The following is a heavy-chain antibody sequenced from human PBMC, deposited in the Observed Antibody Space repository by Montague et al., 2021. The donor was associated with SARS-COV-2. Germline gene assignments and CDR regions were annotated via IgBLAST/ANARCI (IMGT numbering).Heavy chain of an antibody. Sequence: SETLSLTCAVYGGSFSVYYWSWLRQSPRSGLEWIAEISQSGTAHXNPSLESRVSISIDTSRSQFTLKLSSVTAADTAMYYCAREREVERAARTLVAFDMWGQGTMVTVSS. J-gene: IGHJ3*02. D-gene: IGHD1-1*01. V-gene: IGHV4-34*01. CDR2: ISQSGTA. CDR3: AREREVERAARTLVAFDM. CDR1: GGSFSVYY.